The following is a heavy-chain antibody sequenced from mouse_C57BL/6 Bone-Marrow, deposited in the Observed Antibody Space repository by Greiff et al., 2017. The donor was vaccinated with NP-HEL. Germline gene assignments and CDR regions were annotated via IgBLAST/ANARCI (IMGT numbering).Heavy chain of an antibody. CDR2: IFPGSGST. V-gene: IGHV1-75*01. Sequence: VQLQQSGPALVKPGASVKISCKASGYTFTDYYLNWVKQRPGQGLEWIGWIFPGSGSTYYNEKFKGKATLTVDKSSSTAYMLLSSLTSEDSAVYFCARLMVTPYYLDYWGQGTTLTVSS. D-gene: IGHD2-3*01. J-gene: IGHJ2*01. CDR3: ARLMVTPYYLDY. CDR1: GYTFTDYY.